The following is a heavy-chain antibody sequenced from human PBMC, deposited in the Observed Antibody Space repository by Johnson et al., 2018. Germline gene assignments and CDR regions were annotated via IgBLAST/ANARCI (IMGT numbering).Heavy chain of an antibody. Sequence: QVQLVQSGGGVVQPGRSLKLSCAASGFTFSNYAIHWVRQAPGKVLEWVALTSYDGSNKHYTDSVTGRFTISRDNSKNTLYLQMNSLRAEDTAVYYCARVVSRVKRKAKYDAFDIWGQGTMVTVSS. D-gene: IGHD3-10*01. CDR3: ARVVSRVKRKAKYDAFDI. J-gene: IGHJ3*02. CDR2: TSYDGSNK. V-gene: IGHV3-30*04. CDR1: GFTFSNYA.